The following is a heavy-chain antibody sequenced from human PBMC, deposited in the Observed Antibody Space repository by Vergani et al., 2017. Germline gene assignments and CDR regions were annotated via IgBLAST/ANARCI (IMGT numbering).Heavy chain of an antibody. J-gene: IGHJ4*02. CDR1: GGSISSYY. Sequence: QVQLQESGPGLVKPSETLFLTCTVSGGSISSYYWSWIRQPPGKGLEWIGYIYYSGSTNYNPSLKSRVTISVDTSKNQFSLKLSSVTAADTAVYYCARYYDFWSGADYWGQGTLVTVSS. D-gene: IGHD3-3*01. V-gene: IGHV4-59*01. CDR2: IYYSGST. CDR3: ARYYDFWSGADY.